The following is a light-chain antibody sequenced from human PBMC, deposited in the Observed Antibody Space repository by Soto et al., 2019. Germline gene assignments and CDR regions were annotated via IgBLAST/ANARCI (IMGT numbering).Light chain of an antibody. CDR2: AAS. J-gene: IGKJ1*01. CDR3: QQNYRATPWT. Sequence: DIQMTQSPSSLSASVGDRITITCRASQSISRYLNWYQHKPGKAPKPLINAASSSERGVPSRFSGGGSGTDFTLNISSLQPDDFATYYCQQNYRATPWTFGQGTKVDIK. CDR1: QSISRY. V-gene: IGKV1-39*01.